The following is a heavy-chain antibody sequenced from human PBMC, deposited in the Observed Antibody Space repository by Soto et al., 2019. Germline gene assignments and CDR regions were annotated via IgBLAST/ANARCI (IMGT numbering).Heavy chain of an antibody. D-gene: IGHD3-10*01. CDR3: AKDMRSSQGGSYAAEL. CDR1: GFFFEDYA. Sequence: EVQLVESGGGLVQPGRSLRLSCAASGFFFEDYAMQWVRQAPGKGLEWVSAISWNSGNIGYADSVKGRFTISRDNAKNSLDLQMNSLGTEDTAFYFCAKDMRSSQGGSYAAELWGQGTLVTVSS. CDR2: ISWNSGNI. J-gene: IGHJ4*02. V-gene: IGHV3-9*01.